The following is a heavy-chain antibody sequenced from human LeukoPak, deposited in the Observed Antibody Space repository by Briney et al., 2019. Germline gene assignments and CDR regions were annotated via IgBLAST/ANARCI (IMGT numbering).Heavy chain of an antibody. D-gene: IGHD4/OR15-4a*01. CDR1: AGSISSGGDY. CDR3: ARAAWRGTNSRDAFDI. V-gene: IGHV4-31*03. J-gene: IGHJ3*02. Sequence: PSETLSLTCTVSAGSISSGGDYWSWLRQHPGKGLEGIGYIYYSGTTYYNPSLRSRITISVDTSKSQFSLNLSSVTAADTAVYYCARAAWRGTNSRDAFDIWGQGTMVAVSS. CDR2: IYYSGTT.